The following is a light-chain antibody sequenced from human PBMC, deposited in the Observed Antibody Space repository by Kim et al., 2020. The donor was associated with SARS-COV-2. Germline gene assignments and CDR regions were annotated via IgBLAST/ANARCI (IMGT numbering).Light chain of an antibody. V-gene: IGLV3-1*01. J-gene: IGLJ3*02. CDR2: QDT. CDR1: KLGDKY. CDR3: QAWDSGTAV. Sequence: SYELTQPPSVSVSPGQTATITCSGDKLGDKYTSWYQQKPGQSPVLVIYQDTKRPSGIPERFSGSNSGNTATLTISGTQAVDEADYYCQAWDSGTAVFGGGTKLTVL.